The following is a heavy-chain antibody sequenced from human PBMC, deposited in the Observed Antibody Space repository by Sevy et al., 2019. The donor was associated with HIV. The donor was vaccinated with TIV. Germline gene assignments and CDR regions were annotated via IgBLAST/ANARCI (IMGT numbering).Heavy chain of an antibody. CDR2: ISWNSGSI. CDR1: GFTFDDYA. Sequence: GGSLRLSCAASGFTFDDYAMHWVRQAPAKGLEWVSGISWNSGSIGYADSVKGRFTISRDNAKNSLYLQMNSLRAEDTALYYCAKDFQDIVVVPAAEAPDYYYGMDVWGQGTTVTVSS. D-gene: IGHD2-2*01. V-gene: IGHV3-9*01. J-gene: IGHJ6*02. CDR3: AKDFQDIVVVPAAEAPDYYYGMDV.